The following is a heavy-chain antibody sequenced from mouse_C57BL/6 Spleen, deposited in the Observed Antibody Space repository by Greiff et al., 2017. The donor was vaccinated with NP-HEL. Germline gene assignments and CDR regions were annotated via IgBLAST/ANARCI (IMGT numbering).Heavy chain of an antibody. CDR2: IWWDDDK. CDR3: ARMGTTVVEGGNAMDY. CDR1: GFSLSTFGMG. Sequence: QVTLKECGPGILQPSQTLSLTCSFSGFSLSTFGMGVGWIRQPSGKGLEWLAHIWWDDDKYYNPALKSRLTISKDTSKNQVFLKIANVDTADTATYYCARMGTTVVEGGNAMDYWGQGTSVTVSS. D-gene: IGHD1-1*01. V-gene: IGHV8-8*01. J-gene: IGHJ4*01.